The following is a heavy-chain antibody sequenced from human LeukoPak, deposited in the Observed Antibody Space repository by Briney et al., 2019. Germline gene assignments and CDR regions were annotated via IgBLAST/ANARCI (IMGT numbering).Heavy chain of an antibody. CDR1: GFTFSSYA. Sequence: PGGSLRLSCAASGFTFSSYAMSWVRQAPGKGLEWVSAISGSGGSTYYADSVKGRFTISRDNSKNTLYLQMNSLRAEDTAVYYCAKDLDYSSGWYVFDYWGQGTLVTVSS. D-gene: IGHD6-19*01. V-gene: IGHV3-23*01. J-gene: IGHJ4*02. CDR3: AKDLDYSSGWYVFDY. CDR2: ISGSGGST.